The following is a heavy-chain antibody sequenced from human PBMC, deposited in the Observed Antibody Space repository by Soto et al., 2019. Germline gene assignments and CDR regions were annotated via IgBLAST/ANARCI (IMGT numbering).Heavy chain of an antibody. D-gene: IGHD6-13*01. J-gene: IGHJ4*02. V-gene: IGHV4-4*02. CDR2: INHRGSA. CDR3: ARYNAASGTYYFDF. Sequence: PWEPLSLTCAVSVASVSSTYCWSWVRQPPGKGPEWIGEINHRGSANYNPSLKSRVTISVDISKSQFSLRLTSVTAADTAVYYCARYNAASGTYYFDFWGQGALVTVSS. CDR1: VASVSSTYC.